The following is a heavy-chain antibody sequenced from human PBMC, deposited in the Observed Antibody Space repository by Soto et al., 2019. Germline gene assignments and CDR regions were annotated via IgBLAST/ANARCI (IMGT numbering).Heavy chain of an antibody. D-gene: IGHD1-7*01. Sequence: QVQLVQSGAEVKKPGSSVKVSCKASGGTFSSYAISWVRQAPGQGLELMGGIIPIFGTANYAQKFQGRVTITADESTSTAYIELSSLRSEDTAVYYCAVGKGGTTSYWDYYGMSVWGQGTTVTVSS. V-gene: IGHV1-69*01. CDR3: AVGKGGTTSYWDYYGMSV. CDR2: IIPIFGTA. CDR1: GGTFSSYA. J-gene: IGHJ6*02.